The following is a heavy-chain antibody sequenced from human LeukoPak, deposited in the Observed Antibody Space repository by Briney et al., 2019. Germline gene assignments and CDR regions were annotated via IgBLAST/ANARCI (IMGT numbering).Heavy chain of an antibody. D-gene: IGHD2-21*02. CDR1: GFTFCNHA. CDR2: IYASGGRS. V-gene: IGHV3-23*01. Sequence: GGPLTLSCSASGFTFCNHAMIALPPPPGKGLECGSTIYASGGRSFYAVCVKGHFTLSRDNSKTTLHLQMNSLRGEDTAIYYCVKDWSDESSCGGDCLDSWDRGTQVIVSS. CDR3: VKDWSDESSCGGDCLDS. J-gene: IGHJ4*02.